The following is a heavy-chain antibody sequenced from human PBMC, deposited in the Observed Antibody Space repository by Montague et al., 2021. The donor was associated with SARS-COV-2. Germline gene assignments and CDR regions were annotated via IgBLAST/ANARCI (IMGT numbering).Heavy chain of an antibody. CDR2: IYTWGYV. CDR1: GDSISRYY. CDR3: ARAIWHLDV. V-gene: IGHV4-4*07. J-gene: IGHJ2*01. Sequence: SETLSLTCSVSGDSISRYYWSWIRQSDGKGLEWIGRIYTWGYVNYNPALQSRVSMSVDTSKSQVSLNVNSVTAAATAVYYCARAIWHLDVWGRGILVTVSS.